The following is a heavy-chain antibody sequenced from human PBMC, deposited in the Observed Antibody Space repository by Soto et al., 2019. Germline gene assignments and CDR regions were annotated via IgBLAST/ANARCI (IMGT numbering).Heavy chain of an antibody. J-gene: IGHJ6*02. V-gene: IGHV3-23*01. Sequence: PGGSLRLSCAASGFTFSSYAMSWVRQAPGKGLEWVSAISGSGGSTYYADSVKGRFTISRDNSKNTLYLQMNSLRAEDTAVYSCPNPNPKSPGSYYYGMDVWGQGTTVTVSS. CDR3: PNPNPKSPGSYYYGMDV. CDR1: GFTFSSYA. CDR2: ISGSGGST.